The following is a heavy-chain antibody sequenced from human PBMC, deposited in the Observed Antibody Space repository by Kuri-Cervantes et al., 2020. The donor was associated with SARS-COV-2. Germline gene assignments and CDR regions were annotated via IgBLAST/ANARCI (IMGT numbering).Heavy chain of an antibody. V-gene: IGHV1-18*04. Sequence: ASVKVSCKASGYTFTSYGISWVRQAPGQGLEWMGWISAYNGNTNYAQKLQGRVTMTTDTSTSTAYMELRSLRSDDTAVYYCARDMGDRLQWFGELLYWGQGTLVTVSS. CDR2: ISAYNGNT. CDR1: GYTFTSYG. J-gene: IGHJ4*02. CDR3: ARDMGDRLQWFGELLY. D-gene: IGHD3-10*01.